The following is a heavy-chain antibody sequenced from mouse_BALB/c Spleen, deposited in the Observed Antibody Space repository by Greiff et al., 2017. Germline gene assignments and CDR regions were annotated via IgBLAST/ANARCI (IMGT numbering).Heavy chain of an antibody. D-gene: IGHD2-4*01. J-gene: IGHJ3*01. Sequence: EVKLVESGGGLVKPGGSLKLSCAASGFTFSDYYMYWVRQTPEKRLEWVATISDGGSYTYYPDSVKGRFTISRDNAKNNLYLQMSSLKSEDTAMYYCAREGDYDGDPAWFAYWGQGTLVTVSA. CDR2: ISDGGSYT. CDR1: GFTFSDYY. CDR3: AREGDYDGDPAWFAY. V-gene: IGHV5-4*02.